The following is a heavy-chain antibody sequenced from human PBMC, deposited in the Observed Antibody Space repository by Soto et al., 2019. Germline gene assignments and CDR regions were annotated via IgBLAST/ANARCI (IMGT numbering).Heavy chain of an antibody. D-gene: IGHD3-16*01. Sequence: KTSETLSLTCAVYGGSFSGYYWSWIRQPPEKGLEWIGEINHSGSTNYNPSLKSRVTISVDTSKNQFSLKLSSVTAADTAVYYCPRTGPRLRGIKAYYCYGKAVWRQGTTDTVSS. CDR1: GGSFSGYY. CDR2: INHSGST. V-gene: IGHV4-34*01. CDR3: PRTGPRLRGIKAYYCYGKAV. J-gene: IGHJ6*01.